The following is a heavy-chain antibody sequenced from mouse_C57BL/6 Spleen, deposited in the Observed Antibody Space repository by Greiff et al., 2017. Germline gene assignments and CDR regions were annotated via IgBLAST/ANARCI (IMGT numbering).Heavy chain of an antibody. Sequence: DVMLVESGGGLVQPKGSLKLSCAASGFSFNTYAMNWVRQAPGKGLEWVARIRSKSNNYATYYADSVKDRFTISRDDSESMLYLQMNNLKTEDTAMYYCVRHGVPAMDYWGQGTSVTVSS. J-gene: IGHJ4*01. D-gene: IGHD2-14*01. V-gene: IGHV10-1*01. CDR3: VRHGVPAMDY. CDR2: IRSKSNNYAT. CDR1: GFSFNTYA.